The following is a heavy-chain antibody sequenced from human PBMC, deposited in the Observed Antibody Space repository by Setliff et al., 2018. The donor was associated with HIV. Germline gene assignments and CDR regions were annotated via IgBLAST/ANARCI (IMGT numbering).Heavy chain of an antibody. J-gene: IGHJ3*02. Sequence: SETLSLTCTVSGGSISSRNYYWAWIRQPPGKGLEWIGTIYYSGTTHYNPSLNSRVIISVDTSKNQFSLRLNSVTAADMAVYYCARHSLGNIGDYIRIGAIDIWGQGTMVTVSS. CDR3: ARHSLGNIGDYIRIGAIDI. D-gene: IGHD4-17*01. CDR2: IYYSGTT. CDR1: GGSISSRNYY. V-gene: IGHV4-39*01.